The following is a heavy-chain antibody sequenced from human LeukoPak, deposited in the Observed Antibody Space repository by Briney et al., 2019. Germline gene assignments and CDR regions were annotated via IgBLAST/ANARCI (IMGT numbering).Heavy chain of an antibody. V-gene: IGHV3-64*01. Sequence: GGSLRLSCAASGVTFSSCGMHWVRQGPGKGLEYVSAISSNGGSTYYANSVKGRFTISRDNSKNTLYLQMGSLRAEDMAVYYCARVIPSLEEHAFDIWGQGTMVTVSS. CDR1: GVTFSSCG. CDR2: ISSNGGST. D-gene: IGHD1-1*01. CDR3: ARVIPSLEEHAFDI. J-gene: IGHJ3*02.